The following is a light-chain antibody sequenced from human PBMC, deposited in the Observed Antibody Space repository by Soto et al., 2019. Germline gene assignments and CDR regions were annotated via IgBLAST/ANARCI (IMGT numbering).Light chain of an antibody. CDR1: QTIGSG. CDR2: DAS. V-gene: IGKV1-6*01. J-gene: IGKJ1*01. CDR3: RQDNNCPWT. Sequence: IQMTQSPSTLSASVGERVTITCRASQTIGSGLAWYQQKPGKPPKVLIYDASNLQSGVPPRFSSSGSGADFSLATSSLQPEDYVTYYCRQDNNCPWTFGQGTKVDIK.